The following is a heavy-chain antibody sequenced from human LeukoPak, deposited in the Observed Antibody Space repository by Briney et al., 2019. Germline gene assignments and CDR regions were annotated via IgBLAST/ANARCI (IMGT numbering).Heavy chain of an antibody. CDR3: TRAVPGKPD. Sequence: AETLSLTCGVSGVPFSNYYWSWVRQSPTQGLEWIGEINNSGYTNYNPSLKSRVTMSIDTSKNQFSLKLTSVTAADAGVYYCTRAVPGKPDWGQGTLVTVSS. V-gene: IGHV4-34*01. CDR1: GVPFSNYY. CDR2: INNSGYT. D-gene: IGHD1-1*01. J-gene: IGHJ4*02.